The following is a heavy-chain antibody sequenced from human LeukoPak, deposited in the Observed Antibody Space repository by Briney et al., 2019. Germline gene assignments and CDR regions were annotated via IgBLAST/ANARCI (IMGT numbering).Heavy chain of an antibody. CDR2: IRSDGSNK. CDR3: ANGGLLGEPHDAFDF. CDR1: GFTFSSYG. V-gene: IGHV3-30*02. D-gene: IGHD3-16*01. J-gene: IGHJ3*01. Sequence: GGSLRLSCAASGFTFSSYGMHWVRQTPGKGLEWVAFIRSDGSNKYYADSVKGRFTISRDNSKNTLYLEMNSLRPEDTAVYYCANGGLLGEPHDAFDFWGQGTMVTVSS.